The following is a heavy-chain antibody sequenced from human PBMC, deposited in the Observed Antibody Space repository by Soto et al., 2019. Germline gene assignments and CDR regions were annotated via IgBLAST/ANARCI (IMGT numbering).Heavy chain of an antibody. CDR2: IYYSGST. D-gene: IGHD3-10*01. CDR3: ARWVGSPSTFSFLHQGFGEVIDY. V-gene: IGHV4-39*01. Sequence: SETLSLTCTVSGGSISSSSYYWGWIRQPPGKGLEWIGSIYYSGSTYYNPSLKSRVTISVDTSKNQFSLKLSSVTAADTAVYYCARWVGSPSTFSFLHQGFGEVIDYWGQGTLVTVSS. J-gene: IGHJ4*02. CDR1: GGSISSSSYY.